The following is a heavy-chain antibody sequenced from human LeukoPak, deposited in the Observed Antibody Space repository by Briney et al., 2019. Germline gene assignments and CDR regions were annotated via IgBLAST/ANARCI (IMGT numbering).Heavy chain of an antibody. CDR1: GYTFTGYY. CDR2: INPNSGGT. CDR3: ASSRFLEWLIDY. V-gene: IGHV1-2*02. Sequence: ASVKVSCKASGYTFTGYYMHWVRPAPGQGLEWMGWINPNSGGTNYAQKFQGRVTMTRDTSISTAYMGLSRLRSDDTAVYYCASSRFLEWLIDYWGQGTLVTVSS. D-gene: IGHD3-3*01. J-gene: IGHJ4*02.